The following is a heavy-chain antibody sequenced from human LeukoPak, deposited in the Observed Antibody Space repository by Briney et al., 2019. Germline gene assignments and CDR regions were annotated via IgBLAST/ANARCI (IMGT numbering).Heavy chain of an antibody. CDR2: ISSSSSTI. D-gene: IGHD5-18*01. V-gene: IGHV3-48*01. CDR1: GFTFSSYS. J-gene: IGHJ4*02. CDR3: ARDNSYGYEGYFDY. Sequence: PGGSLRLSCAASGFTFSSYSMNWVRQAPGKGLEWVSYISSSSSTIYYADSVKGRFTISRDNAKNSLYLQMNSLRAEDTAVYYCARDNSYGYEGYFDYWGQGTLVTVSS.